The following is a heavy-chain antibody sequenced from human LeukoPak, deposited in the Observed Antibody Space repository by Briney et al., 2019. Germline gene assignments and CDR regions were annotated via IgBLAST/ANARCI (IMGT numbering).Heavy chain of an antibody. CDR1: GFTFSSYG. CDR2: IWYDGSNK. Sequence: GGPLRLSCAASGFTFSSYGMHWVRQAPGKGLEWVAVIWYDGSNKYYADSVKGRFTISRDNSKNTLYLQMNSLRAEDTAVYYCARDYLGYCSSTSCPDYYYYGMDVWGQGTTVTVSS. CDR3: ARDYLGYCSSTSCPDYYYYGMDV. J-gene: IGHJ6*02. V-gene: IGHV3-33*01. D-gene: IGHD2-2*01.